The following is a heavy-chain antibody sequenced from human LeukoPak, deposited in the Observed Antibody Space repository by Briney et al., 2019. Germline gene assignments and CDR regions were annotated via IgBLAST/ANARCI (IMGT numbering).Heavy chain of an antibody. Sequence: GGSLGLSCAASGFTFSNYAMSWVRQAPGKGLEWVSTITGSGGTTYYADSVKGRFIISRDNSKNTLSLQMNSLRAEDTAVYYCARVWYGELKVDVWGQGTTVTVSS. CDR3: ARVWYGELKVDV. CDR2: ITGSGGTT. J-gene: IGHJ6*02. V-gene: IGHV3-23*01. D-gene: IGHD3-10*01. CDR1: GFTFSNYA.